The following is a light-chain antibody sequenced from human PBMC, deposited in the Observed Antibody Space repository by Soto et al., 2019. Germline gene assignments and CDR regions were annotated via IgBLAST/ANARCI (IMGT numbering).Light chain of an antibody. CDR3: QQYNNRPRT. CDR1: QSVSSN. Sequence: EIVMTQSPATLSVSPGERATLSCRASQSVSSNLAWYQKKPGQAPRLLIYGASTRATGIPAMFSGSGSGTEFTLTISRLQSEDFAVYYCQQYNNRPRTFGQGTKV. V-gene: IGKV3-15*01. J-gene: IGKJ1*01. CDR2: GAS.